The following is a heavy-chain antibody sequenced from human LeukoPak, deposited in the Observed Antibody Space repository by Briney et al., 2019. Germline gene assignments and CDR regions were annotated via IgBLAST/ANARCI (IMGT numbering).Heavy chain of an antibody. CDR1: SGSISSRSYY. Sequence: PSETLSLTCTVSSGSISSRSYYWGWSRQPPGKGLERNGSICYSGSTYYNPSLKSRVTMSVDTSKNQFSLKLSSVTAADTARYYCARHPTITIFGVVTNWFDPWGQGTLVTVSS. CDR3: ARHPTITIFGVVTNWFDP. J-gene: IGHJ5*02. D-gene: IGHD3-3*01. CDR2: ICYSGST. V-gene: IGHV4-39*07.